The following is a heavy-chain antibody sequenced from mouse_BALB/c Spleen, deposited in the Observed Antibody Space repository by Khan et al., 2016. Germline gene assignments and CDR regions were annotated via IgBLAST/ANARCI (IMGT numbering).Heavy chain of an antibody. CDR2: TNSNGGST. J-gene: IGHJ4*01. CDR3: ERDAGAMDY. CDR1: GFTFINFG. V-gene: IGHV5-6-3*01. Sequence: EVELVESGGGLVQPGGSLKLSCAASGFTFINFGMSWFRQTPDRRLELFATTNSNGGSTSYLDSVKGRFPISRDTAKNTLYLQMISLKSEDTGMYYYERDAGAMDYWGHGTSVTVSS.